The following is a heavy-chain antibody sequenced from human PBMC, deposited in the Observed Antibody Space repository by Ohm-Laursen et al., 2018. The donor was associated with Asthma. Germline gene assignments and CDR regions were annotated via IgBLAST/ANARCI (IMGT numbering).Heavy chain of an antibody. Sequence: SLRLSCAASGFTFSSYAMSWVRQAPGKGLEWVSAISGSGGSTYYADSVKGRFTISRDNSKNTLYLQMNSLRAEDTAVYYCAKSPAPYYYDSSGYFFDYWGQGTLVTGSS. J-gene: IGHJ4*02. V-gene: IGHV3-23*01. CDR3: AKSPAPYYYDSSGYFFDY. D-gene: IGHD3-22*01. CDR1: GFTFSSYA. CDR2: ISGSGGST.